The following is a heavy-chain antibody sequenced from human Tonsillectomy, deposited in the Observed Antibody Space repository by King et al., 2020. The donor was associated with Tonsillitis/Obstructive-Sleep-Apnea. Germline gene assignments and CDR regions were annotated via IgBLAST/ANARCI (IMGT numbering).Heavy chain of an antibody. Sequence: VQLVESGGGSVKPGGSLRLSCAGSGFTFSNAWVSWVRQAPGKGLEWVGRIRTKTDGGTKDYATFVKGRFTISRDDSKNTVFLHMKSLKTEDTAVYYCTTEGYSSDWHEADYWGQGTLVTVSS. D-gene: IGHD6-19*01. V-gene: IGHV3-15*01. CDR2: IRTKTDGGTK. CDR1: GFTFSNAW. J-gene: IGHJ4*02. CDR3: TTEGYSSDWHEADY.